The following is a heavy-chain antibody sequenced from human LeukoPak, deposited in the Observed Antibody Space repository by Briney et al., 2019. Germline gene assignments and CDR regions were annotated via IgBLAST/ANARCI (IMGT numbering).Heavy chain of an antibody. CDR1: GGSISSYY. V-gene: IGHV4-59*01. Sequence: ETLSLTCTVSGGSISSYYWSWVRQPPGKGLEWIGYIYYSGSTNYNPSLKSRVTISVDTSKNQFSLKLSSVTAADTAVYYCARVLVLGDGYNWGFDYWGQGTLVTVSS. CDR2: IYYSGST. J-gene: IGHJ4*02. D-gene: IGHD5-24*01. CDR3: ARVLVLGDGYNWGFDY.